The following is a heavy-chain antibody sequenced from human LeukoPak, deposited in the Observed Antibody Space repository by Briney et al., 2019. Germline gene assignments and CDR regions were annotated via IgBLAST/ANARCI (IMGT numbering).Heavy chain of an antibody. D-gene: IGHD6-6*01. CDR2: TSYDGSNK. Sequence: GGSLRLSCAASRFTFSSYGMHWVRQAPGKGLEWVAVTSYDGSNKYYADSVKGRFTISRDNSKNTLYLQMNSLRTEDTAVYFCARDKSSSSSFYHGVDVWGQGTTVTVSS. V-gene: IGHV3-30*03. CDR1: RFTFSSYG. J-gene: IGHJ6*02. CDR3: ARDKSSSSSFYHGVDV.